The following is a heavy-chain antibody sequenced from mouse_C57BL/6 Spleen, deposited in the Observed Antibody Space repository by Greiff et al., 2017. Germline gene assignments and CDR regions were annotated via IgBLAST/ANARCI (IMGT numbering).Heavy chain of an antibody. J-gene: IGHJ3*01. V-gene: IGHV1-80*01. Sequence: QVQLKQSGAELVKPGASVKISCKASGYAFSSYWMNWVKQRPGKGLEWIGQIYPGDGDTNYNGQFKGKATLTADKSSSPAYMQLRSLTSEDSAVYFCAISGYGSSPFAYWGQGTLVTVSA. D-gene: IGHD1-1*01. CDR3: AISGYGSSPFAY. CDR1: GYAFSSYW. CDR2: IYPGDGDT.